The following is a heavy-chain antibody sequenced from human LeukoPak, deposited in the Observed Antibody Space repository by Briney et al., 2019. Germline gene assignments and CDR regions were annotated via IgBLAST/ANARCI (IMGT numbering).Heavy chain of an antibody. V-gene: IGHV3-23*01. CDR3: AKAHYFWSGYPNWFDP. CDR1: GFTFSSCA. Sequence: GGSLRLSCAASGFTFSSCAMSWVRQAPGKGLEWVSAISGSGGSTYYADSVKGRFTISRDNSKNTLYLQMNSLRAEDTAVYYCAKAHYFWSGYPNWFDPWGQGTLVTVSS. D-gene: IGHD3-3*01. J-gene: IGHJ5*02. CDR2: ISGSGGST.